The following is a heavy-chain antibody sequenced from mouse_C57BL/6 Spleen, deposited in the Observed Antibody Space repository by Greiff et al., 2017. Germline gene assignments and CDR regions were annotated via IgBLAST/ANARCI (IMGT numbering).Heavy chain of an antibody. CDR1: GFTFSSYG. CDR3: ARPDDSPED. J-gene: IGHJ4*01. D-gene: IGHD2-13*01. CDR2: ISSGGSKP. V-gene: IGHV5-6*01. Sequence: EVQVVESGGDLVKPGGSLKLSCAASGFTFSSYGMSWVRQTPDKRLEWVATISSGGSKPYYPDSVKGRFTISRDNAKNTLYLQMSSRKSEDTAMYYCARPDDSPEDWGQGTTVTVSS.